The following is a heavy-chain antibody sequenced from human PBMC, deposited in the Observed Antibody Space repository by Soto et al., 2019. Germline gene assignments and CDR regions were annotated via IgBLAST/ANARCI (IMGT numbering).Heavy chain of an antibody. J-gene: IGHJ5*02. CDR1: GYTFTTYA. V-gene: IGHV1-3*04. D-gene: IGHD6-13*01. Sequence: ASVKVSCKASGYTFTTYAVHWVRQAPGQRLEWMGWIVTANGDTNYSQKFQGRVTITRDTSATTAYMELNSLKSEDTAVYYCVKDGATAGTPRNWFDPWGQGTLVTVSS. CDR3: VKDGATAGTPRNWFDP. CDR2: IVTANGDT.